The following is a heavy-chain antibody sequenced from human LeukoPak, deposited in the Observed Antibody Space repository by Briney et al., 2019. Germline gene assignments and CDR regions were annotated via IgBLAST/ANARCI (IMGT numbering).Heavy chain of an antibody. CDR1: GYTFTGYY. CDR3: ARGTRGWYQLRWFDP. Sequence: GASVKVSCKASGYTFTGYYMHWVRQAPGQGLELMGWINPNSGGTNYAQKFQGRVTMTRDTSISTAYMELSRLRSDDTAVYYCARGTRGWYQLRWFDPWGQGTLVTVSS. V-gene: IGHV1-2*02. J-gene: IGHJ5*02. CDR2: INPNSGGT. D-gene: IGHD2-2*01.